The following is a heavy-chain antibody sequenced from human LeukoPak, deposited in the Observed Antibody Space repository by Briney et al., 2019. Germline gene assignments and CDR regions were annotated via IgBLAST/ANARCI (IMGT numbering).Heavy chain of an antibody. V-gene: IGHV3-30-3*01. D-gene: IGHD1-26*01. J-gene: IGHJ4*02. CDR3: PRDLGGNYGTFDY. CDR1: GFTFSSYA. CDR2: ISSDGNNK. Sequence: GGSLRLSCAASGFTFSSYAMHWVRQAPGKGLEWVAVISSDGNNKYYADSVKGRFIISRDNSKNTLYLLMNSLRTEDTAVYYCPRDLGGNYGTFDYWGQGTLVTVSS.